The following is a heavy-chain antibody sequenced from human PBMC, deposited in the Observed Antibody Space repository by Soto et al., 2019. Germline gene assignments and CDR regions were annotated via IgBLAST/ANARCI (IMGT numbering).Heavy chain of an antibody. D-gene: IGHD3-22*01. CDR3: ASHLPPLYYYDSSGYFSPFDY. Sequence: GSLRLSCAASGFTFSSYAMSWVRQAPGKGLEWVSAISGSGGSTYYADSVKGRFTISRDNSKNTLYLQMNSLRAEDTAVYYCASHLPPLYYYDSSGYFSPFDYWGQGTLVTVSS. V-gene: IGHV3-23*01. J-gene: IGHJ4*02. CDR2: ISGSGGST. CDR1: GFTFSSYA.